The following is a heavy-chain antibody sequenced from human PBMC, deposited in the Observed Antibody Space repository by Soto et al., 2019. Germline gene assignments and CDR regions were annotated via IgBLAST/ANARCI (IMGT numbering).Heavy chain of an antibody. Sequence: QVQLVQSGAEVKRPGSSVKVSCKASGGAFNNYAIYWVRQAPGQGLECLGTIGPVFPSVYYAPRFQGRLTITADGSHDTVYMMLTSLKSEDTAVYYCAREMPSTAAAYFYYGLNVWGQGTSVTVSS. J-gene: IGHJ6*02. V-gene: IGHV1-69*18. D-gene: IGHD6-13*01. CDR1: GGAFNNYA. CDR2: IGPVFPSV. CDR3: AREMPSTAAAYFYYGLNV.